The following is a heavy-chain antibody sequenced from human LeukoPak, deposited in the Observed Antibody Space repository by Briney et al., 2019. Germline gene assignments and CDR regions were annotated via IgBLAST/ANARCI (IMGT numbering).Heavy chain of an antibody. Sequence: GGSLRLSCAASGFTFSSYSMNWVRQAPGKGLEWISYISSSRSAIYHADSVKSRFTISRDNAKNSLYLQMNSLRAEDTAVYYCARGPTISENWFDPWGQGTLVTVSS. CDR2: ISSSRSAI. J-gene: IGHJ5*02. V-gene: IGHV3-48*04. D-gene: IGHD3-3*01. CDR1: GFTFSSYS. CDR3: ARGPTISENWFDP.